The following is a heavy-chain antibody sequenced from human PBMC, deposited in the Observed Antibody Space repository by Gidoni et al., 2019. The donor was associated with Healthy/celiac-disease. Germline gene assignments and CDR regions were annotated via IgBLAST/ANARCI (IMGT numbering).Heavy chain of an antibody. CDR2: IYTSGST. D-gene: IGHD3-9*01. CDR3: ARGVLRYFDWSDGRFDY. J-gene: IGHJ4*02. V-gene: IGHV4-61*02. CDR1: GGSISSGSYY. Sequence: QVQLQESGPGLVKPSQTLSLTCTVSGGSISSGSYYWSWIRQPAGKGLEWIGRIYTSGSTNYNPSLKSRVTISVDTSKNQFSLKLSSVTAADTAVYYCARGVLRYFDWSDGRFDYWGQGTLVTVSS.